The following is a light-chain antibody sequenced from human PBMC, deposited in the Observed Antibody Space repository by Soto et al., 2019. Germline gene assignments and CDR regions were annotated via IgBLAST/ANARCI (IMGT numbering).Light chain of an antibody. CDR3: QQSYSTPYT. V-gene: IGKV1-39*01. J-gene: IGKJ2*01. CDR1: QSISSY. CDR2: AAS. Sequence: DIQMTQSPSSLSASVGDRVTITCRAIQSISSYLNWYQQKPGKAPKLLIYAASSLQRGVPSRFSGSGSGTDFTLTISSLQPEDVATYYCQQSYSTPYTFGQGTKLEIK.